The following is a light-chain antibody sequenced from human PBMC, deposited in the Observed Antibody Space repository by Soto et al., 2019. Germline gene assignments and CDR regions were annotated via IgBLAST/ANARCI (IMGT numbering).Light chain of an antibody. V-gene: IGLV2-14*01. CDR1: SSDVGGYNY. CDR3: GSYTSSSTLV. J-gene: IGLJ1*01. CDR2: EVS. Sequence: QAVVTQPASVSGSPGQSITISCTGTSSDVGGYNYVSWYQQHPGKAPKLMIYEVSNRPSGVSNRFSGSKSGNTASLTISGLQAEDEADYYCGSYTSSSTLVFGTGTQLTVL.